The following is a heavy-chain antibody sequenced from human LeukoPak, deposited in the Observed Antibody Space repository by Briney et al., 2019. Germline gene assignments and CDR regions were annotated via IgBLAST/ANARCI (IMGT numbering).Heavy chain of an antibody. Sequence: TSETLSLTCTVSGGSISSGGYYWSWIRQHPGKGLEWIGYIYYSGSTYYNPSLQSRVTISVDTSKSQFSLKVTSVTAADTAVYYCARGGYSYYHGNYYYYTYMDVWGKGTTVTVSS. CDR1: GGSISSGGYY. D-gene: IGHD5-18*01. J-gene: IGHJ6*03. CDR2: IYYSGST. CDR3: ARGGYSYYHGNYYYYTYMDV. V-gene: IGHV4-61*08.